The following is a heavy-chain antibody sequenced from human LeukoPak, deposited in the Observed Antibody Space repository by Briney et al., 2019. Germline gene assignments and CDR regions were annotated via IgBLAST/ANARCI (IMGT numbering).Heavy chain of an antibody. CDR3: ARASRGIRAHYYYYYMDV. V-gene: IGHV3-33*01. J-gene: IGHJ6*03. CDR1: GFTFSSYG. CDR2: IWYDGSNK. Sequence: GRSLRLSCAASGFTFSSYGMHWVRQAPGKGLEGVAVIWYDGSNKYYADSVKGRFTISRDNSKNTLYLQMNSLRAEDTAVYYCARASRGIRAHYYYYYMDVWGKGTTVTVSS. D-gene: IGHD5-18*01.